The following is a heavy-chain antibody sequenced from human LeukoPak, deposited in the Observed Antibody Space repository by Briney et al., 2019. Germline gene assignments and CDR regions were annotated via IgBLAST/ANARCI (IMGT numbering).Heavy chain of an antibody. Sequence: SETLSLTCAVSGDSISSGVCSWNWIRQPPGKGLEWIGYIYHSGSASSNPSLKSRVTTSVDRSKNQFSLNLSSVTAADTAMYYCARASHDSSGYYYFDHWGQGTLVTVSS. CDR2: IYHSGSA. CDR3: ARASHDSSGYYYFDH. J-gene: IGHJ4*02. V-gene: IGHV4-30-2*01. D-gene: IGHD3-22*01. CDR1: GDSISSGVCS.